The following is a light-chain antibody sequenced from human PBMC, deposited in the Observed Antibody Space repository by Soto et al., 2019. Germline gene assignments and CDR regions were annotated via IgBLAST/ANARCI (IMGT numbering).Light chain of an antibody. CDR2: AAS. Sequence: DIQMTQSPSSLSASVGDRVTITYRASQNIGTSLAWYQQTPGKAPKLLISAASTLQSGVPSRFSGSGSETEFTLTISSLQPDDFATYYCQHYNSYSEAFGQRTKVDI. V-gene: IGKV1-5*01. CDR3: QHYNSYSEA. CDR1: QNIGTS. J-gene: IGKJ1*01.